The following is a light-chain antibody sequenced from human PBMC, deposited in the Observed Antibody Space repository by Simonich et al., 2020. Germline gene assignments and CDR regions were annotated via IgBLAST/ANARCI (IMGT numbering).Light chain of an antibody. CDR1: QSVSSN. Sequence: EIVLTQSPGTLSLSPGERATLSCRASQSVSSNLAWYQQKPGQAPRLLIYGSSTRATGIPARCSGSGSGTEFTLTISSMQSEDFAVYYCQQYNNWPRTFGQGTKVEIK. V-gene: IGKV3-15*01. J-gene: IGKJ1*01. CDR3: QQYNNWPRT. CDR2: GSS.